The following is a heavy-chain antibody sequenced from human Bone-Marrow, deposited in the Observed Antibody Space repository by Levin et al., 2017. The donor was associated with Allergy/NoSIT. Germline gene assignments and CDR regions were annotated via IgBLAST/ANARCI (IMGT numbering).Heavy chain of an antibody. CDR2: IKSKTDGGTT. CDR3: TTERLDSSGSHWFDP. D-gene: IGHD3-22*01. Sequence: LSLTCAASGFTFSNAWMSWVRQAPGKGLEWVGRIKSKTDGGTTDYAAPVKGRFTISRDDSKNTLYLQMNSLKTEDTAVYYCTTERLDSSGSHWFDPWGQGTLVTVSS. J-gene: IGHJ5*02. V-gene: IGHV3-15*01. CDR1: GFTFSNAW.